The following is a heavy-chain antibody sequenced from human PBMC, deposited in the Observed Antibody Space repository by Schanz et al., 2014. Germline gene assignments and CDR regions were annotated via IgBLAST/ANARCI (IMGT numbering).Heavy chain of an antibody. V-gene: IGHV3-72*01. J-gene: IGHJ4*02. D-gene: IGHD2-15*01. CDR1: GFTFSDHY. CDR2: VRNKNNIYTT. CDR3: ATRAYCSRSGRPLDS. Sequence: EVQLVESGGGLVQPGGSLRLSCAASGFTFSDHYMDWVRQAPGKGLEWVGRVRNKNNIYTTEYAASVKGRFTISRDDSKNSLYNHMNSLNTQDTTMYDDATRAYCSRSGRPLDSWGQGTLVTVSS.